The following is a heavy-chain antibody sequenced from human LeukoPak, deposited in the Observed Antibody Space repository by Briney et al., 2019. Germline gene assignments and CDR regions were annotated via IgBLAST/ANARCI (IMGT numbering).Heavy chain of an antibody. V-gene: IGHV4-34*01. D-gene: IGHD3-16*02. CDR3: AREIIWGTYRRLYYFDT. Sequence: ASETLSLTCGVSGGSFSGYYWNWIRQSPEKGLEWVGEINHSGNTRYNPSLRSRITMSVDTSRNHFSLKLSSVTAADTAVYFCAREIIWGTYRRLYYFDTWGQGTLVTVSS. J-gene: IGHJ4*02. CDR1: GGSFSGYY. CDR2: INHSGNT.